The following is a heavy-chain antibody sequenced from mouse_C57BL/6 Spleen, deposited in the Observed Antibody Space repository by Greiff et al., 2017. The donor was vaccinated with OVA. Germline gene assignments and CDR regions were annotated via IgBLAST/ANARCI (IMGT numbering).Heavy chain of an antibody. V-gene: IGHV1-82*01. D-gene: IGHD1-1*01. CDR2: IYPGDGDT. CDR3: ASYYYGSSADAMDY. J-gene: IGHJ4*01. Sequence: QVHVKQSGPELVKPGASVKISCKASGYAFSSSWMNWVKQRPGKGLEWIGRIYPGDGDTNYNGKFKGKATLTADKSSSTADMQLSSLTSEDSAVYVCASYYYGSSADAMDYWGQGTSVTVSS. CDR1: GYAFSSSW.